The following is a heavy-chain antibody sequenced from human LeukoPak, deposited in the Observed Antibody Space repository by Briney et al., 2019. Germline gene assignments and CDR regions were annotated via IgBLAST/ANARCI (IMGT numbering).Heavy chain of an antibody. Sequence: PGGSLRLSCAASGFTFSSYAMHWVRQAPGKGLEWVAVISYDGSNKYYADSVKGRFTISRDNAKNSLYLQMNSLRAEDTAVYYCARSRGYSGHDSTWGQGTLVTVSS. J-gene: IGHJ5*02. CDR2: ISYDGSNK. CDR3: ARSRGYSGHDST. V-gene: IGHV3-30*04. CDR1: GFTFSSYA. D-gene: IGHD5-12*01.